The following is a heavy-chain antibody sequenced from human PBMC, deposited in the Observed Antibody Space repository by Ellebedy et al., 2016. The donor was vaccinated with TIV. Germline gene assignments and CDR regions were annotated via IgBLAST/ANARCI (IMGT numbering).Heavy chain of an antibody. CDR3: ARAYSSGWPGTYIGPIDY. Sequence: GGSLRLSXAASGFTFSSYWMHWVRQAPGKGLVWVSRINSDGSSTSYADSVKGRFTISRDNAKNSLYLQMNSLRAEDTAVYYCARAYSSGWPGTYIGPIDYWGQGTLVTVSS. CDR1: GFTFSSYW. J-gene: IGHJ4*02. D-gene: IGHD6-19*01. V-gene: IGHV3-74*01. CDR2: INSDGSST.